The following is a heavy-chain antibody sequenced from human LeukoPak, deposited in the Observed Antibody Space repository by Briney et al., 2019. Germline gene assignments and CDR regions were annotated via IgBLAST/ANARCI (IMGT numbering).Heavy chain of an antibody. CDR3: ARDRITMVRGAPFDI. CDR1: GGSISSSNW. CDR2: IYHSGST. V-gene: IGHV4-4*02. J-gene: IGHJ3*02. Sequence: SGTLSLTCAVSGGSISSSNWWSWVRQPPGKGLEWIGEIYHSGSTNYNPSLKSRVTISVDKSKNQFSLKLSAVPAADTAVYYCARDRITMVRGAPFDIWGQGTMVTVSS. D-gene: IGHD3-10*01.